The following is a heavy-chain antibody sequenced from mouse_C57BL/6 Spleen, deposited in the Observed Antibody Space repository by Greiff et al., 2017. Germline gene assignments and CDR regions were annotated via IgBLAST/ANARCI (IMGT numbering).Heavy chain of an antibody. J-gene: IGHJ4*01. CDR2: FDPSDSYT. Sequence: QVQLQQPGAELVKPGASVKLSCKASGYTFTSYWMQWVKQRPGQGLEWIGEFDPSDSYTNYNQKFKGKATLTVDTSSSTAYMQLSSLTSDDSAVYYCARPTAGVATEAMDYWGQGTSVTVSS. CDR3: ARPTAGVATEAMDY. D-gene: IGHD1-1*01. V-gene: IGHV1-50*01. CDR1: GYTFTSYW.